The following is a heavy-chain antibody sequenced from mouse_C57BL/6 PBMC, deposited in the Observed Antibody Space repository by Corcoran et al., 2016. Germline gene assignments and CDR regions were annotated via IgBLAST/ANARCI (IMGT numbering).Heavy chain of an antibody. J-gene: IGHJ4*01. V-gene: IGHV9-3*01. CDR2: INTYSGVP. CDR3: ASLPLFITTVPCAMDY. CDR1: GYTFTTYG. Sequence: QIQLVQSGPELKKPGETVKISCKASGYTFTTYGMSWVKQAPGKGLKWMGWINTYSGVPTYADDFKGRFAFSLETSASTAYLQINNLKNEDTATYFCASLPLFITTVPCAMDYWGQGTSVTVSS. D-gene: IGHD1-1*01.